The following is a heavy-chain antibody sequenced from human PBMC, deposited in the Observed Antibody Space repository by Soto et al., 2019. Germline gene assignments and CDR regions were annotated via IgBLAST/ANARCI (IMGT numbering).Heavy chain of an antibody. CDR3: AKDQGYSYGYLSDYYYYGMDV. J-gene: IGHJ6*02. V-gene: IGHV3-30*18. CDR1: GFTFSSYG. Sequence: QVQLVESGGGVVQPGRSLRLSCAASGFTFSSYGMHWVRQAPGKGLEWVAVISYDGSNKYYADSVKGRFTISRDNSKNTLYLQMNSLRAEDTAVYYCAKDQGYSYGYLSDYYYYGMDVWGQGTTVTVSS. CDR2: ISYDGSNK. D-gene: IGHD5-18*01.